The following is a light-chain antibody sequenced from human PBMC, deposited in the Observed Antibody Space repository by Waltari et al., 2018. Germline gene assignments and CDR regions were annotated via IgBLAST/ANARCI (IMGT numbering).Light chain of an antibody. CDR3: QAWDSSTGV. J-gene: IGLJ3*02. CDR1: KLGDIY. V-gene: IGLV3-1*01. CDR2: QDN. Sequence: SYDLTQPPSVSVSPGQTGTITCSGDKLGDIYVSWYQQKSGQSPALVIYQDNKRPSGIPERFSGSNSGNTATLTISGTQAMDEADYYCQAWDSSTGVFGGGTKLTVL.